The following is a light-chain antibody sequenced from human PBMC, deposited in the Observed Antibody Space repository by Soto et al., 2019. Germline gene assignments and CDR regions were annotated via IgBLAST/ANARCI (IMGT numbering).Light chain of an antibody. J-gene: IGLJ1*01. CDR1: SSNIGSDA. CDR3: AAWDDSLNGQL. CDR2: SNN. Sequence: QSVLTQPPSASGTPGQRVTISCSGSSSNIGSDAVSWYQQLPGTAPKLLIYSNNQRPSGVPDRFSGSKSGTSASLAISGLQSEDEADYYCAAWDDSLNGQLFGTGTSSPS. V-gene: IGLV1-44*01.